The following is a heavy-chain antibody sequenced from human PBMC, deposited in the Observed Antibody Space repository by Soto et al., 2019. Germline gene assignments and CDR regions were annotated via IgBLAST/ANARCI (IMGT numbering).Heavy chain of an antibody. CDR1: GGTFSSYA. J-gene: IGHJ6*02. CDR3: ARDSKVRGSSSKVDYYYGMDV. CDR2: IIPIFGTA. Sequence: AASVKVSCKASGGTFSSYAISWVRQAPGQGLEWMGGIIPIFGTANYAQKFQGRVTITADESTSTAYMELSSLRSEDTAVYYCARDSKVRGSSSKVDYYYGMDVWGQGTTVTVSS. D-gene: IGHD6-6*01. V-gene: IGHV1-69*13.